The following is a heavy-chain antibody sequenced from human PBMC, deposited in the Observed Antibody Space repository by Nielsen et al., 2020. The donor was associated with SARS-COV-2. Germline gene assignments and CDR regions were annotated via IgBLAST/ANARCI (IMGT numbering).Heavy chain of an antibody. CDR3: ARGRKRTPTYYYYYMDV. D-gene: IGHD4-23*01. V-gene: IGHV4-34*01. Sequence: GTLRLSCAVYGGSFSGYYWSWSRQPPGKGLEWIGEINHSGSTNYNPSLKSRVTISVDTSKNQFSLKLSSVTAADTAVYYCARGRKRTPTYYYYYMDVWGKGTTVTVSS. J-gene: IGHJ6*03. CDR2: INHSGST. CDR1: GGSFSGYY.